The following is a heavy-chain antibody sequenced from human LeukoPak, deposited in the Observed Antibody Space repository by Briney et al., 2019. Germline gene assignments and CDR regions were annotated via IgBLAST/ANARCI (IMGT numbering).Heavy chain of an antibody. CDR1: GGSVSTNY. Sequence: GGSLRLFCAASGGSVSTNYMSWVRQAPGTGLEWVSVIYAGGSTYYANSVRGRFTFSRDNSKNTLYLQMNSLRAEDTAVYYCARDIVSSGWYEGFDYWGQGTLVTVSS. D-gene: IGHD6-19*01. CDR2: IYAGGST. CDR3: ARDIVSSGWYEGFDY. V-gene: IGHV3-53*01. J-gene: IGHJ4*02.